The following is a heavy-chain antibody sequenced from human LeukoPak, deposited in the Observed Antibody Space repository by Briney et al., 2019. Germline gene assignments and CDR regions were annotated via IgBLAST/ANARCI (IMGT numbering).Heavy chain of an antibody. Sequence: PGRSLRLSCAASGFTFSSYAMLWVRQAPGKGLEWVAVISYDGSNKYYADSVKGRFTISRDNSKNTLYLQMNSLRAEDTAVYYCARDPSYGFDYWGQGTLVTVSS. CDR3: ARDPSYGFDY. CDR1: GFTFSSYA. D-gene: IGHD1-26*01. J-gene: IGHJ4*02. V-gene: IGHV3-30-3*01. CDR2: ISYDGSNK.